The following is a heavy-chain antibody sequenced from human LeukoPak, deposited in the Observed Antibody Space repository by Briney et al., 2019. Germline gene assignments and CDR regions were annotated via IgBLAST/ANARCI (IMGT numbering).Heavy chain of an antibody. CDR2: IRGDGYDT. D-gene: IGHD3-10*01. J-gene: IGHJ4*02. V-gene: IGHV3-74*01. Sequence: GGSLRLSCAASGFSFSDFLMHWVRQTPGKGLVWVSRIRGDGYDTNYADSVEGRFTISRDNARHTLYLQMNSLRADDTAVYYCASDRVLGSGSLDNWGQGTLVTVSS. CDR1: GFSFSDFL. CDR3: ASDRVLGSGSLDN.